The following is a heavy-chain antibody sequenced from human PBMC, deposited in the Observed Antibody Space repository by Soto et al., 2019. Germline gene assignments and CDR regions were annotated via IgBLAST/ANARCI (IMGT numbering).Heavy chain of an antibody. J-gene: IGHJ5*02. CDR2: INPNSGGT. CDR1: GYTFTGYY. D-gene: IGHD3-22*01. CDR3: ARVGSPTYDYFDSSGYYFSWFDP. Sequence: ASVKISCKASGYTFTGYYMHWVRQAPGQGLEWMGWINPNSGGTNYGQKFQGWVTMTRDTSISTAYMELSRLRSDDTAVYYCARVGSPTYDYFDSSGYYFSWFDPWGQGTRVTVAT. V-gene: IGHV1-2*04.